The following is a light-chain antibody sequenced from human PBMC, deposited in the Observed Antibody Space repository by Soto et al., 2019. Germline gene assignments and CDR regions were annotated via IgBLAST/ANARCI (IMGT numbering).Light chain of an antibody. CDR3: QQYNNWPRT. J-gene: IGKJ1*01. Sequence: EIVLTQSPGTLSLSPGERATLSCRASQSVSSSYLAWYQQKPGQAPRLLIFGASSRATGIPDRFSGSGSGRDFILTISRLEPEDFAVYYCQQYNNWPRTFGQGTKVEIK. CDR2: GAS. V-gene: IGKV3-20*01. CDR1: QSVSSSY.